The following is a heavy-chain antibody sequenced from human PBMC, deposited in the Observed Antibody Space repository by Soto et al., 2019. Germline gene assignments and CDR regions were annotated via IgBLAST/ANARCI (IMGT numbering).Heavy chain of an antibody. Sequence: GASVKVSCKASRYTFTSYYMHWVRQAPGQGLEWMGIINPSGGSTSYAQKFQGRVTMTRDTSTSTVYMELSSLRSEDTAVYYCARDTGPRGDVPLGLWFDPWGQGTLVTVSS. CDR3: ARDTGPRGDVPLGLWFDP. V-gene: IGHV1-46*03. CDR2: INPSGGST. D-gene: IGHD2-21*02. J-gene: IGHJ5*02. CDR1: RYTFTSYY.